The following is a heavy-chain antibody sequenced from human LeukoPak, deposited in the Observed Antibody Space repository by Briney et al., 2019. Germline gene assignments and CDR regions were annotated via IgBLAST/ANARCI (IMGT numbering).Heavy chain of an antibody. V-gene: IGHV3-30-3*01. CDR3: ARGYCTNGVCYECFDY. CDR1: GFTFSSYA. Sequence: PGGSLRLSCAASGFTFSSYAMHWVRQAPGKGLEWVAVISYDGSNKYYADSVKGRFTISRDNSKNTLYLQMNSLRAEDTAVYYCARGYCTNGVCYECFDYWGQGTLVTVSS. D-gene: IGHD2-8*01. CDR2: ISYDGSNK. J-gene: IGHJ4*02.